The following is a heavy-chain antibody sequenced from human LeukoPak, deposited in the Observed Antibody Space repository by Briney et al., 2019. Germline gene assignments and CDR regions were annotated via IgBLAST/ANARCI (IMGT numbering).Heavy chain of an antibody. V-gene: IGHV4-4*07. CDR2: IYTGGST. Sequence: SETLSLTCAVSGGSISTYYWSWIRQPAGKGPEWIGRIYTGGSTNYNPSLKSRVTISLDKSKNQFSLNLSSVTAADTAMYYCAKGKRNEFDAFDIWGQGTMVTVSS. J-gene: IGHJ3*02. CDR3: AKGKRNEFDAFDI. CDR1: GGSISTYY. D-gene: IGHD1-1*01.